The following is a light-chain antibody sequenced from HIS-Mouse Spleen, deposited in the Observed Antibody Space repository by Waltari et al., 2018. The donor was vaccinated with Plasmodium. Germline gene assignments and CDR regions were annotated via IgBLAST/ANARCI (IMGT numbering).Light chain of an antibody. V-gene: IGKV1-5*03. CDR1: HGSSSW. J-gene: IGKJ1*01. Sequence: IYTRGTSHGSSSWFAWEQQKPGKAPKLLIYKASSVESGVPSRCSGSGYGTEFTRTISSLQPDDFATYYWQQYNSYWTFGQGTKVEIK. CDR3: QQYNSYWT. CDR2: KAS.